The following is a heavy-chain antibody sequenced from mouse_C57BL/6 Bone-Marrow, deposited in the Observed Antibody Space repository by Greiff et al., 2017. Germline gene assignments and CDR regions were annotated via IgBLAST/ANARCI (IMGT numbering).Heavy chain of an antibody. D-gene: IGHD1-1*01. CDR1: GYSFTGYY. CDR2: INPSTGGT. V-gene: IGHV1-42*01. Sequence: VQLQQSGPELVKPGASVKISCKASGYSFTGYYMNWVKQSPEKSLEWIGEINPSTGGTTYNQKFKAKATLTVDKSSSTAYMQLKSLTSEDSAVYYCARDSLRYAMDYWGQGTSVTVSS. J-gene: IGHJ4*01. CDR3: ARDSLRYAMDY.